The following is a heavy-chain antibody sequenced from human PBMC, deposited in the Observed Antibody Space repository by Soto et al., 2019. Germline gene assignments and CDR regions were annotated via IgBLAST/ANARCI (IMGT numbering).Heavy chain of an antibody. V-gene: IGHV1-2*02. CDR3: ARGDYGDYGAFDP. CDR2: INPNSGGT. Sequence: QVQLVQSGAEVKKPGASVKVSCKASGYTFSGYYAHWVRQAPGQGLEWMGWINPNSGGTNYAQKFQGRVTMTRDTSISTAYMELSSLTSDDTAVYYCARGDYGDYGAFDPWGQGTLVTVSS. J-gene: IGHJ5*02. D-gene: IGHD4-17*01. CDR1: GYTFSGYY.